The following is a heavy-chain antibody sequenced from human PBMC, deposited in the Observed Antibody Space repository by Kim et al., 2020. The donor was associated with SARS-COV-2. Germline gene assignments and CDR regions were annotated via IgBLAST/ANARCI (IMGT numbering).Heavy chain of an antibody. CDR3: ARGMFRNGLDV. J-gene: IGHJ6*02. Sequence: GGSLRLSCAASGFTFRSYWINWVRQAPGKGLVWVSRMSGDASTTNYADSVKGRFTMSRDNAENTVYLQMNSLRGDDTSVYYCARGMFRNGLDVWGQGTTGTVSS. CDR2: MSGDASTT. CDR1: GFTFRSYW. D-gene: IGHD1-1*01. V-gene: IGHV3-74*01.